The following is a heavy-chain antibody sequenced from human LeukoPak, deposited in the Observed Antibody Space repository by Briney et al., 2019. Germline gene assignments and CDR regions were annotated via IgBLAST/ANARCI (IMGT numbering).Heavy chain of an antibody. CDR2: ISAYNGNT. V-gene: IGHV1-18*04. CDR3: ARDLRRKSGSYGDY. D-gene: IGHD1-26*01. CDR1: GYTFTGYY. J-gene: IGHJ4*02. Sequence: ASVKVSCKASGYTFTGYYMHWVRQAPGQGLEWMGWISAYNGNTNYAQKLQGRVTMTTDTSTSTAYMELRSLRSDDTAVYYCARDLRRKSGSYGDYWGQGTLVTVSS.